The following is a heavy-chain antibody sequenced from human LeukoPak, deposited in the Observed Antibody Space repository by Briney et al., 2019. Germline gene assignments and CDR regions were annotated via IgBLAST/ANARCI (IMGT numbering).Heavy chain of an antibody. J-gene: IGHJ4*02. CDR1: GGSISSGSYY. D-gene: IGHD4/OR15-4a*01. CDR3: ARVSVLTADLDY. Sequence: SETLSLTCTVSGGSISSGSYYWSWIRQPAGKGLEWIGRIYTSGSTNYNPSLKSRVTMSVDTSKNQFSLKLRSVTAADTAVYYCARVSVLTADLDYWGPGTLVTVSS. V-gene: IGHV4-61*02. CDR2: IYTSGST.